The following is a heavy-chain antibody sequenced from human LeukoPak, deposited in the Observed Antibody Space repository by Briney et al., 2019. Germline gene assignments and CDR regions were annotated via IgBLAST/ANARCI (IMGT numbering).Heavy chain of an antibody. CDR2: IFHSGNT. J-gene: IGHJ4*02. CDR1: GFSISSGYY. Sequence: PSETLSLTCAVSGFSISSGYYWGWIRQPPEKGLEWIGSIFHSGNTYYNPSLKSRVTISVDTSKNQFSLKLRSVTAADTAVYYCARGVIMNYWGQGTLVTVSS. CDR3: ARGVIMNY. D-gene: IGHD3-10*01. V-gene: IGHV4-38-2*01.